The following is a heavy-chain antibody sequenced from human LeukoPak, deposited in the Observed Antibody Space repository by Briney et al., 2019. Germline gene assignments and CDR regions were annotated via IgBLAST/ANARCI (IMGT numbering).Heavy chain of an antibody. J-gene: IGHJ4*02. D-gene: IGHD1-26*01. CDR2: MNPNSGNT. CDR1: GYTFTSYD. CDR3: ARDWSGSYYFGY. Sequence: ASVKVSCKASGYTFTSYDINWVRQATGQGLEWMGWMNPNSGNTGYAQKFQGRVTMTRNTSISTAYMELSSLRSEDTAVYYCARDWSGSYYFGYWGQGTLVTVSS. V-gene: IGHV1-8*01.